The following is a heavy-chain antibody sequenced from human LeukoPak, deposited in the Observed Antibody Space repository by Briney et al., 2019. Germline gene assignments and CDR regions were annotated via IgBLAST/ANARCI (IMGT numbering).Heavy chain of an antibody. CDR3: ARQRVPAATYYFDY. CDR1: GGTFSSYA. D-gene: IGHD2-2*01. J-gene: IGHJ4*02. V-gene: IGHV1-69*01. CDR2: IIPIFGTA. Sequence: SVKVSCKASGGTFSSYAISWVRQAPGQGLEWTGGIIPIFGTANYAQKFQGRVTITADESTSTAYMELSSLGSEDTAVYYCARQRVPAATYYFDYWGQGTLVTVSS.